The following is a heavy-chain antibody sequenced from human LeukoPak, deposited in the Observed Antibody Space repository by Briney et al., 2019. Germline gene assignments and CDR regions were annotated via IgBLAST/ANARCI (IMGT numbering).Heavy chain of an antibody. J-gene: IGHJ5*02. Sequence: GGSLRLSCAASGFTFSSYGMHWVRQAPGKGLEGVAVIWYDGSNKYYADSVKGRFTISRDNSKNTLYLQMNSLRAEDTAVYYCARGSSGPRWFDPWGQGTLVTVSS. CDR2: IWYDGSNK. CDR1: GFTFSSYG. V-gene: IGHV3-33*01. D-gene: IGHD3-22*01. CDR3: ARGSSGPRWFDP.